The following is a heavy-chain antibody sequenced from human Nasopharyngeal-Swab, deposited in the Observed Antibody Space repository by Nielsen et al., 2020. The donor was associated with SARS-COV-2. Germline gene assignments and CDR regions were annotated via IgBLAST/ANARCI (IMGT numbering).Heavy chain of an antibody. Sequence: WVGQAPGQGLEWMGWISAYNGNTNYAQKLQGRVTMTTDTSTSTAYMELRSLRSDDTAVYYCARDFRSSGWHYYYYYGMDVWGQGTTVTVSS. J-gene: IGHJ6*02. V-gene: IGHV1-18*01. CDR3: ARDFRSSGWHYYYYYGMDV. D-gene: IGHD6-19*01. CDR2: ISAYNGNT.